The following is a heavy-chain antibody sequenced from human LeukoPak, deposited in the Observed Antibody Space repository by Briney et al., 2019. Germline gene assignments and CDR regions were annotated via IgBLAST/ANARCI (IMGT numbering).Heavy chain of an antibody. CDR3: AKALVTTCSGAYCYPFDY. CDR1: GFTFSSYE. D-gene: IGHD2-15*01. Sequence: GGSLRLSCAASGFTFSSYEMNWVRQAPGKGLEWVSYISSSGSTIYYADSVKGRFTISRDNAKNSLYLQMNSLRAGDAAVYYCAKALVTTCSGAYCYPFDYWSQGTLVTVSS. CDR2: ISSSGSTI. V-gene: IGHV3-48*03. J-gene: IGHJ4*02.